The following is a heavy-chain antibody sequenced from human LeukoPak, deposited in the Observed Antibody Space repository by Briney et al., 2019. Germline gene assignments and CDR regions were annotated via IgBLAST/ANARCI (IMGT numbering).Heavy chain of an antibody. CDR1: GYTFTVPY. CDR2: INPNSGGT. D-gene: IGHD2-2*01. Sequence: ASARVSCKASGYTFTVPYMHWVPQTPRQGREWMGWINPNSGGTNSAQKFEGWVTMTRDTSISTAYMELSRLRSDDTAVYYCARGVGCSSTSCYEAYYYGMDVWGKGTTVTVSS. V-gene: IGHV1-2*04. J-gene: IGHJ6*04. CDR3: ARGVGCSSTSCYEAYYYGMDV.